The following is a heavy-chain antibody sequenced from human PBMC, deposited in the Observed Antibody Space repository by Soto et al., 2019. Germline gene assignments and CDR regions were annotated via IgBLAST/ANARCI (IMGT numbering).Heavy chain of an antibody. J-gene: IGHJ4*02. CDR3: GRESGGSLTQWLMLDF. CDR1: GYNFTRYG. CDR2: ISAYSGDT. D-gene: IGHD6-19*01. Sequence: QVPLVQSAAEVKPPGASVKVSCKASGYNFTRYGFSWVRQAPGQGLEWMWWISAYSGDTNYAQKFQGRVSMTTDTSTSTAYMVPRSLRSADTAVYYCGRESGGSLTQWLMLDFWGQGTLVTVSS. V-gene: IGHV1-18*01.